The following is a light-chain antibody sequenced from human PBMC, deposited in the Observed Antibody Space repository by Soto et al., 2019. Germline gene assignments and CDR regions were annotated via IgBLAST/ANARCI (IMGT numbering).Light chain of an antibody. Sequence: DTVMTQSPAALSLSPRETATLSCRASESVGSHLAWYQQIPGQAPRLLIYGVSTRATGIPARFRGSGSETEFTLTISSLHSEDFGVYFCQQYDNWPPWTFGQGTKVDIK. CDR1: ESVGSH. V-gene: IGKV3-15*01. J-gene: IGKJ1*01. CDR2: GVS. CDR3: QQYDNWPPWT.